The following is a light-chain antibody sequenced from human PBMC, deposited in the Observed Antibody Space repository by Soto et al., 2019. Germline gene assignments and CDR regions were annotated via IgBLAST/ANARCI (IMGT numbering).Light chain of an antibody. CDR2: DNN. V-gene: IGLV1-51*01. Sequence: QSVLTQPPSVSAAPGQKVTISCSGSSSNIGNNYVSWYQHLPGTAPKLLIYDNNKRPSGIPDRFSGSKSGTSATLGITGLQTGDEADYYCGTWDTSLSAGVSGAGTKLTVL. CDR3: GTWDTSLSAGV. CDR1: SSNIGNNY. J-gene: IGLJ2*01.